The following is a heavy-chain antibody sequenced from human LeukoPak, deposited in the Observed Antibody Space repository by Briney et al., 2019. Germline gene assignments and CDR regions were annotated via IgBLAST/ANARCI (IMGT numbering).Heavy chain of an antibody. CDR2: ISASGGST. J-gene: IGHJ5*02. D-gene: IGHD3-10*01. Sequence: PGGSLRLSCAASGLTSRSYVMSWVRQAQGKGLEWVSGISASGGSTYYADAVKGRFTISRDISKNTLYLQMSSLRAEDTAIYYCAQASSDYFGSGSLTTWGQGTLVTVSS. CDR3: AQASSDYFGSGSLTT. V-gene: IGHV3-23*01. CDR1: GLTSRSYV.